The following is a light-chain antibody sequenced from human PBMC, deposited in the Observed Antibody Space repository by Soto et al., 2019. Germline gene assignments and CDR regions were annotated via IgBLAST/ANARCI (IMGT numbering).Light chain of an antibody. CDR2: AAT. CDR1: QRVRTY. Sequence: DIQLTQSPSSLSASVGDRVTITCRASQRVRTYLNWYQHKPGTAHKVLIYAATSLQSGVPSRFSGSTSGTHFTLTISSLQPEDFATYYFQQSYSQPLTFGGGTRVEI. J-gene: IGKJ4*01. V-gene: IGKV1-39*01. CDR3: QQSYSQPLT.